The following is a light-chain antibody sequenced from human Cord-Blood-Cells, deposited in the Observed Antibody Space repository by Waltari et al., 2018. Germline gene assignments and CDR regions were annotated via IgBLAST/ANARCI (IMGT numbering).Light chain of an antibody. V-gene: IGLV2-11*01. CDR1: SSDVGGYNY. J-gene: IGLJ3*02. CDR2: DVS. CDR3: CSYAGSYTWV. Sequence: QSALTQPRSVSGSPGQSVTISCTGTSSDVGGYNYVSWYQQHPGKAPTLMIHDVSKRPSGVPDRFSGSKSGNTASLTISGLQAEDEADYYCCSYAGSYTWVFGGGTKLTVL.